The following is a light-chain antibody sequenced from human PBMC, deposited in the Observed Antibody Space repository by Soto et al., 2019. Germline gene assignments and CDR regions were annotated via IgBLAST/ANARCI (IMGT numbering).Light chain of an antibody. CDR2: RNN. CDR1: SSNIGSNY. V-gene: IGLV1-47*01. J-gene: IGLJ3*02. CDR3: ATWDDSLSGGV. Sequence: QSVLPQPPSASGTPGQRVTISCSRSSSNIGSNYVYWYQQLPGTAPKLLIYRNNQRPSGVPDRFSGSKSGTSASLAISGLRSEDEADYYCATWDDSLSGGVFGGGTKLTVL.